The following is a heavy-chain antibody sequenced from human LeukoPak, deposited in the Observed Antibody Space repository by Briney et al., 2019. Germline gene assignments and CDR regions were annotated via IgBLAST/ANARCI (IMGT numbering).Heavy chain of an antibody. D-gene: IGHD1-14*01. CDR1: GGSFSGYY. V-gene: IGHV4-59*08. J-gene: IGHJ5*02. CDR3: ARHTGYWFDP. CDR2: IYYSGST. Sequence: SETLSLTCAVYGGSFSGYYWSWIRQPPGKGLEWIGYIYYSGSTNYNPSLKSRVTISVDTSKNQFSLKLSSVTAADTAVYYCARHTGYWFDPWGQGTLVTVSS.